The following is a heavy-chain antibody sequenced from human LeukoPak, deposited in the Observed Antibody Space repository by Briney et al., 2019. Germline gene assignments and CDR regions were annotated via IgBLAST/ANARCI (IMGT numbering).Heavy chain of an antibody. CDR1: GYSISSGYY. J-gene: IGHJ4*02. CDR2: IYHSGST. Sequence: SETLSLTCTVSGYSISSGYYWGWIRQPPGKGLEWIGSIYHSGSTYYNPSLKSRVTISVDTSKNQFSLKLSSVTAADTAVYYCARRSSGRADFDYWGQGTLVTVSS. D-gene: IGHD3-10*01. V-gene: IGHV4-38-2*02. CDR3: ARRSSGRADFDY.